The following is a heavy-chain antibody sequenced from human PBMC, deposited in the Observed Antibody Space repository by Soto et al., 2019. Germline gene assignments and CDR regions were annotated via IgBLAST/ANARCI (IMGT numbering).Heavy chain of an antibody. D-gene: IGHD6-13*01. V-gene: IGHV3-30*18. CDR2: ISYDGSNK. CDR3: AKDERYSSSWYSRPETEFDY. Sequence: GGSLRLSCAASGFTFSSYGMHWVRQAPGKGLEWVAVISYDGSNKYYADSVKGRFTISRDNSKNTLYPQMNSLRAEDTAVYYCAKDERYSSSWYSRPETEFDYWGQGTLVTVSS. CDR1: GFTFSSYG. J-gene: IGHJ4*02.